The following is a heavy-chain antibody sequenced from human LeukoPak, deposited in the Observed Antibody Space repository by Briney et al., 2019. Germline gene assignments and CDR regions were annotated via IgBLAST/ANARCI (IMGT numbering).Heavy chain of an antibody. V-gene: IGHV3-30*18. CDR1: GFTFSSYG. CDR3: AKECSSSWFDY. CDR2: ISYDGSNK. D-gene: IGHD6-13*01. J-gene: IGHJ5*01. Sequence: GGSLRLSCAASGFTFSSYGMHWVRQAPGKGLEWVAVISYDGSNKYYADPVKGRFTISRDNSKNTLYLQMNSLRAEDTAVYYCAKECSSSWFDYWGQGTLVTVSS.